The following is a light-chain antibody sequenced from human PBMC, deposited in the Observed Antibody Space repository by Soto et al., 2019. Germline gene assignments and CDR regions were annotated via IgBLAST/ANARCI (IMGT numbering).Light chain of an antibody. CDR3: QQYGSSPRT. CDR1: QSVSSD. J-gene: IGKJ1*01. CDR2: GAS. V-gene: IGKV3-20*01. Sequence: EIVMTQSPATLSVPPGERATLSCRASQSVSSDLARYQQKPGQAPRLLIYGASSRATGIPDRFSGSGSGTDFTLTISRLEPEDFAVYYCQQYGSSPRTFGQGTKVDIK.